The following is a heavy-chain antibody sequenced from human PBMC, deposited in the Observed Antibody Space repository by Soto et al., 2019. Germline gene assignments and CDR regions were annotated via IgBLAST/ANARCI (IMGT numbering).Heavy chain of an antibody. D-gene: IGHD6-13*01. CDR3: ASAYSSSWNWFDP. J-gene: IGHJ5*02. CDR2: IYYSGST. CDR1: GGSISSYY. Sequence: NPSETLSLTCTVSGGSISSYYWSWIRQPPGKGLEWIGYIYYSGSTNYNPSLKSRVTISVDTSKNQFSLKLSSVTAADTAVYYCASAYSSSWNWFDPWGQGTLVTVSS. V-gene: IGHV4-59*01.